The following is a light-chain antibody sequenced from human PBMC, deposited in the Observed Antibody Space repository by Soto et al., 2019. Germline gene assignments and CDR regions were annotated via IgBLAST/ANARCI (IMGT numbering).Light chain of an antibody. Sequence: QSVLTQAPSVSGAPGQRITISCAGSSSNIGGGYEVHWYQQLPGTAPKLLIYDNNHRPSGVPDRFPGSKSGTSASLAITGLQAEDEADYYCQSYDSSLSASVFGGGTKVTVL. CDR2: DNN. CDR1: SSNIGGGYE. V-gene: IGLV1-40*01. J-gene: IGLJ3*02. CDR3: QSYDSSLSASV.